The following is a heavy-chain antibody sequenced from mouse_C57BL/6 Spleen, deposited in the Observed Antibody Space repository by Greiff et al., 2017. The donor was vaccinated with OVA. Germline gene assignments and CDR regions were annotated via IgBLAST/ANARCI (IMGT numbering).Heavy chain of an antibody. J-gene: IGHJ2*01. CDR1: GYTFTDYY. D-gene: IGHD1-1*01. V-gene: IGHV1-19*01. CDR2: INPYNGGT. Sequence: VQLQQSGPVLVKPGASVKMSCKASGYTFTDYYMNWVKQSHGKSLEWIGVINPYNGGTSYNQKFKGKATLTVDKSSSTAYMELNSLTSEDSAVYYCARNYYGSSYTDYWGQGTTLTVSS. CDR3: ARNYYGSSYTDY.